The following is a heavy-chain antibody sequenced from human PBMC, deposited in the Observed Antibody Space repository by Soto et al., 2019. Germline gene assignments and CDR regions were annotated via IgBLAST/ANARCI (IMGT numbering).Heavy chain of an antibody. D-gene: IGHD4-17*01. CDR3: ARDRTYGDYGRFDP. J-gene: IGHJ5*02. Sequence: EVQLVESGGGLVQPGGSLRLSCAASGFTFSSYWMSWVRQAPGKGLEGVANIKQDGSEKYYVDSVKGRFTISRDNAKNSLYLQMHSLRAEDTAVYYCARDRTYGDYGRFDPWGQGTLVTVSS. CDR1: GFTFSSYW. CDR2: IKQDGSEK. V-gene: IGHV3-7*01.